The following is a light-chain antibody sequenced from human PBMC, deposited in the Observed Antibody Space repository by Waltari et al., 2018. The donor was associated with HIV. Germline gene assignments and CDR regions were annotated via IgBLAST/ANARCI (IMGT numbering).Light chain of an antibody. CDR1: SSDIGGYKY. CDR3: SSYTSSSTRL. Sequence: QSALTQPASVSGSPGQSITISCTGTSSDIGGYKYVSWYQHHPGKAPKLVIYEVINRPSGVYNRFSGSKSGNTASLTISGLLPEDEADYYCSSYTSSSTRLFGGGTKLTVL. J-gene: IGLJ2*01. V-gene: IGLV2-14*01. CDR2: EVI.